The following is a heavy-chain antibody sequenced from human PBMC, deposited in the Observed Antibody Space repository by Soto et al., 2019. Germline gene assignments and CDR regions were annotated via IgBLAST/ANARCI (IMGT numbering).Heavy chain of an antibody. CDR3: ARGTKGGSPPL. CDR1: GFTFSNYS. D-gene: IGHD1-7*01. J-gene: IGHJ4*02. Sequence: GGSLRLSCVASGFTFSNYSMNWVRQAPGKGLEWVSYISSSGSTIYYADSVKGRITISRDNAKNSLYLRMNSLRDEDAAVYYCARGTKGGSPPLWGQGTLVTIS. V-gene: IGHV3-48*02. CDR2: ISSSGSTI.